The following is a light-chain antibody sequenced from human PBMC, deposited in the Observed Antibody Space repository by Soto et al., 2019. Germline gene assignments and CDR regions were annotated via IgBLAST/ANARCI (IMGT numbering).Light chain of an antibody. CDR1: SNDIGGYNY. V-gene: IGLV2-11*01. Sequence: QSALTQPRSVSGSPGQAVTISCTGTSNDIGGYNYVSWYQQHPDKAPKLMIFDVSQRPSGVPDRFSGSKSGNTASLTISGLQAEDEADYYCCSYAGSYPFVVFGGGTKVTVL. CDR2: DVS. CDR3: CSYAGSYPFVV. J-gene: IGLJ2*01.